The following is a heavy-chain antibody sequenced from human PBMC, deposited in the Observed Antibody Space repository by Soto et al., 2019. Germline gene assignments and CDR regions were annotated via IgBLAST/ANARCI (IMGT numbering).Heavy chain of an antibody. CDR3: ARGGVQEDIVLMVYARDFDY. D-gene: IGHD2-8*01. V-gene: IGHV4-34*01. J-gene: IGHJ4*02. CDR1: GGSFSGYY. CDR2: INHSGST. Sequence: SETLSLTCAVYGGSFSGYYWSWIRQPPGKGLEWIGEINHSGSTNYNPSLKSRVTISVDTSKNQFSLKLSSVTAADTAVYYCARGGVQEDIVLMVYARDFDYWGQGTLVTVSS.